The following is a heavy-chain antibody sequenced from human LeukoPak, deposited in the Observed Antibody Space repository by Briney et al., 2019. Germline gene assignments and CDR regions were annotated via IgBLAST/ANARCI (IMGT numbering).Heavy chain of an antibody. J-gene: IGHJ4*02. CDR2: IYYSGST. V-gene: IGHV4-59*01. Sequence: SETLSLTCTVSGGSISSYYWSWIRQPPGKGLEWIGYIYYSGSTNYNPSLKSRVTISVDTSKSQFSLKLSSVTAADTAVYYCARETRWGPPTGFDYWGQGTLVTVSS. CDR1: GGSISSYY. D-gene: IGHD2-21*02. CDR3: ARETRWGPPTGFDY.